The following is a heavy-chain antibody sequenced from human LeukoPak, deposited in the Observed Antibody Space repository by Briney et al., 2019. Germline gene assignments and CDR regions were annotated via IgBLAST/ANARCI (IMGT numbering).Heavy chain of an antibody. CDR3: ARDVDGILFDY. V-gene: IGHV3-74*01. Sequence: SPCPSRALSLVASCSFGWQHLLQAPGKGLVWVSRINREGTTSPYADSVKGRFTISRDNDKNTLYLQMNSLRVEDTAVYYCARDVDGILFDYWGQGTLVTVSS. CDR2: INREGTTS. J-gene: IGHJ4*02. CDR1: LVASCSFG. D-gene: IGHD2-15*01.